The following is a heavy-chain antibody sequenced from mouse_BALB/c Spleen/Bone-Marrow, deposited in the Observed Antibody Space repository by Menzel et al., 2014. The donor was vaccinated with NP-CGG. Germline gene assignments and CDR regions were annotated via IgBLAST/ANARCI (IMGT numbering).Heavy chain of an antibody. CDR1: GYTFTSYW. Sequence: LQESGAELVKPGASVKLSCRASGYTFTSYWMHWVKQRPGQGLEWIGEISPSNGRTNYNEKFKSKATLTVDKSSSTAYMQLSSLTSEDSAAYYCARERGNCPFAYWGQGTLVTVAA. J-gene: IGHJ3*01. D-gene: IGHD2-1*01. V-gene: IGHV1S81*02. CDR3: ARERGNCPFAY. CDR2: ISPSNGRT.